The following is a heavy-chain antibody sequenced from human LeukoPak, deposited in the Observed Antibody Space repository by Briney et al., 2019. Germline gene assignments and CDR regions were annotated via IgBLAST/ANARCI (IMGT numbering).Heavy chain of an antibody. CDR3: ARVRGDTVNFDY. V-gene: IGHV1-2*02. CDR1: GYTFTGYY. D-gene: IGHD4-11*01. J-gene: IGHJ4*02. Sequence: ASVKVSCKASGYTFTGYYMHWVRQAPGQGLEWMGWINPNSGGTNYAQKFQGRVTMTRDTSISTAYVELSRLRSDDTAVYYCARVRGDTVNFDYWGQGTLVTVSS. CDR2: INPNSGGT.